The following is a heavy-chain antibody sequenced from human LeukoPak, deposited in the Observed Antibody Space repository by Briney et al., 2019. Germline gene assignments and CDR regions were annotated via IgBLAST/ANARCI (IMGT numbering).Heavy chain of an antibody. J-gene: IGHJ4*02. CDR2: ISSSSSYI. V-gene: IGHV3-21*01. D-gene: IGHD1-26*01. Sequence: GGSLRLSCAASGFTFSSYAMSWVRQAPGKGLEWVSSISSSSSYIYYADSVKGRFTISRDNAKNSLYLQMNSLRAEDTAVYYCARVPGGGSYNYWGQGTLVTVSS. CDR1: GFTFSSYA. CDR3: ARVPGGGSYNY.